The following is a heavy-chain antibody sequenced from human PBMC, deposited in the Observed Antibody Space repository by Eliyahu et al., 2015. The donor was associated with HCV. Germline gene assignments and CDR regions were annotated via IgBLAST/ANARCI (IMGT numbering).Heavy chain of an antibody. CDR3: AKLWDYFDY. CDR2: ISGSGDNA. J-gene: IGHJ4*02. D-gene: IGHD7-27*01. CDR1: GFTFSSYA. V-gene: IGHV3-23*01. Sequence: EVQLLESGGGLVQPGGSLRLSCAASGFTFSSYAMSWVRQAPGKGLEWVSGISGSGDNAYYADSVKGRFTISRDNSKNTLYLQMNSLRAEDTAVYYCAKLWDYFDYWGQGALVTVSA.